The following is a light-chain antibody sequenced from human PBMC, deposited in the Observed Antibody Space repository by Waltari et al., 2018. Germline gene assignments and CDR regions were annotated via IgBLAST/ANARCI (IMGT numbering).Light chain of an antibody. CDR1: TSNVGSYNY. V-gene: IGLV2-14*03. Sequence: YALAQPASVSGSPGQSITLPCPGTTSNVGSYNYVPLYQQRPGKAPKPIIYDVTTRPSGVSNRFSGSKSGNTASLTISGLQAEDEADYYCSSYTSSTTSVVFGGGTKVTVL. CDR3: SSYTSSTTSVV. J-gene: IGLJ2*01. CDR2: DVT.